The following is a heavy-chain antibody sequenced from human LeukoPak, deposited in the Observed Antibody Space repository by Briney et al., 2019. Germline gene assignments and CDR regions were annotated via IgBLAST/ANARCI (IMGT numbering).Heavy chain of an antibody. J-gene: IGHJ4*02. Sequence: GRSLRLSCAASGFTFSSYGMHWVRQAPGKGREWVAVMWYDGSNKYYADSVRGRFTISRDNSKNTLYLQMNSLRAEDTAVYYCARGDSSGAFDYWGQGTLVTVSS. CDR3: ARGDSSGAFDY. CDR2: MWYDGSNK. V-gene: IGHV3-33*01. CDR1: GFTFSSYG. D-gene: IGHD6-19*01.